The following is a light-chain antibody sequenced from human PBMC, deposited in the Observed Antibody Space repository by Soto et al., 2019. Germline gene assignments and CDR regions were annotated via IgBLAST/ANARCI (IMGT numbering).Light chain of an antibody. CDR1: SSNVGGYSY. CDR2: DVT. V-gene: IGLV2-11*01. Sequence: QSALTQPRSVSGSPGQSVTISCTGTSSNVGGYSYVSWYQQHPGIAPKLIIYDVTKRPSGVPDRFSGSKSGNTASLTISGLQAEDEADYYCCSYAGSSSWVFGGGTKLTVL. CDR3: CSYAGSSSWV. J-gene: IGLJ3*02.